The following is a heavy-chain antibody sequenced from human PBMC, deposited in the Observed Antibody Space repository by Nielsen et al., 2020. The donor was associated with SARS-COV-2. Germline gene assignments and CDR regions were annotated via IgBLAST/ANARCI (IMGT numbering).Heavy chain of an antibody. CDR1: GYTFTGYY. CDR2: INPNSGGT. V-gene: IGHV1-2*06. CDR3: ARDLGITGTTKGY. J-gene: IGHJ4*02. Sequence: ASVKVSCKASGYTFTGYYMHWVRQAPGQGLEWMGRINPNSGGTNYAQKLQGRVTMTTDTSTSTVYMELRSLRSDDTAVYYCARDLGITGTTKGYWGQGTLVTVSS. D-gene: IGHD1-7*01.